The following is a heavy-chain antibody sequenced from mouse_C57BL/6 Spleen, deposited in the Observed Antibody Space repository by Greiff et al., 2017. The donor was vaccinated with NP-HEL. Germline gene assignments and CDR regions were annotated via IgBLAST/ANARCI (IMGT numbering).Heavy chain of an antibody. J-gene: IGHJ3*01. CDR1: GFTFSSYA. CDR3: SRAPGSGGFAY. Sequence: EVQLVESGGGLVKPGGSLKLSCAASGFTFSSYAMSWVRQTPEKRLEWVATISDGGSYTYYPDNVKGRFTISRDNAKNNLYLQMSHLKSEDTATYYWSRAPGSGGFAYWGQGTLVTVSA. V-gene: IGHV5-4*01. CDR2: ISDGGSYT.